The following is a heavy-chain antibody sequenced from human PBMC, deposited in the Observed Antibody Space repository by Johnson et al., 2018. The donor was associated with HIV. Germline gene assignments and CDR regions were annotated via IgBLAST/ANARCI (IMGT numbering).Heavy chain of an antibody. CDR3: ASSITGAHRGAFDI. CDR1: GFTFSSYD. CDR2: IGNAGDT. Sequence: EVQLVESGGGLVQPGGSLRLSCAASGFTFSSYDMHWVRQATGKGLEWVSAIGNAGDTYYQGSVKGRFTISRENAKNSLYLQMNSLRAGDTAVYYCASSITGAHRGAFDIWGQGTMVTVSS. V-gene: IGHV3-13*01. D-gene: IGHD1-20*01. J-gene: IGHJ3*02.